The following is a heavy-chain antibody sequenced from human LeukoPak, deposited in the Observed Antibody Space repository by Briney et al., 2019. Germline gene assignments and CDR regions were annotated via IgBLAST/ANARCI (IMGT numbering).Heavy chain of an antibody. CDR2: TYYRSKWYN. Sequence: SQTLSLTCAISGDSVSSNSAAWTWIRQSPSRGLEWLGRTYYRSKWYNNYAVSVKSRITINPDTSKNQFSLQLNSVTPEDTAVYYCAKGDQNYDYWGQGTLVTVSS. V-gene: IGHV6-1*01. CDR1: GDSVSSNSAA. J-gene: IGHJ4*02. D-gene: IGHD3-16*01. CDR3: AKGDQNYDY.